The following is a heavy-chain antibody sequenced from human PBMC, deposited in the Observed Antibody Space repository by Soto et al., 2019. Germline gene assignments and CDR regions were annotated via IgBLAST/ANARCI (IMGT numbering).Heavy chain of an antibody. CDR1: GFTFIDFA. CDR2: LTPGGETT. D-gene: IGHD1-26*01. J-gene: IGHJ4*02. CDR3: AKDSPLSGRYQDLDY. Sequence: WGSLRLSCVASGFTFIDFAITWFGQSPVEGLEWVSALTPGGETTHYMDSVRGRFTISRDNAKNTLYLEINSLTAADTAVYYCAKDSPLSGRYQDLDYWGQGTLVTVSS. V-gene: IGHV3-23*01.